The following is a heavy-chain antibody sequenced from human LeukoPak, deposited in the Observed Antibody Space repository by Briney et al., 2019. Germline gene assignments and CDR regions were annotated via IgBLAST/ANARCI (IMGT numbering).Heavy chain of an antibody. CDR2: IYTTGST. Sequence: SETLSLTCSVSGDSISYFYWSWIRQAAGKGLEWIGRIYTTGSTNYNPSLKSRVTISLDTSKNQFSLKLSSVSAEDTALYYCARERLGGSYYRPVEYWGQGTLVTVSS. J-gene: IGHJ4*02. CDR1: GDSISYFY. V-gene: IGHV4-4*07. CDR3: ARERLGGSYYRPVEY. D-gene: IGHD1-26*01.